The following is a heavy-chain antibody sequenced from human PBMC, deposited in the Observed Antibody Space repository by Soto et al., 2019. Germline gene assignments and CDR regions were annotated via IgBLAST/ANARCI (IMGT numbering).Heavy chain of an antibody. J-gene: IGHJ3*02. CDR2: IYYSGST. CDR1: GGSISSYY. V-gene: IGHV4-59*12. D-gene: IGHD6-13*01. CDR3: ARALYSSSWYGAFDI. Sequence: SETLSLTCTVSGGSISSYYWSWIRQPPGKGLEWIGYIYYSGSTNYNPSLKSRVTISVDTSKNQFSLKLSSVTAADTAVYYCARALYSSSWYGAFDIWGQGTMVTVSS.